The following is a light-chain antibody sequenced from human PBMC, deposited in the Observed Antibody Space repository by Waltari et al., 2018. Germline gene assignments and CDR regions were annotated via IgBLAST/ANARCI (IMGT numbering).Light chain of an antibody. CDR3: QMYVKLPVT. Sequence: EIVLTQSPATVSLSPGERATLSCRASQSVSGALAWYHQKPGQAPRLVIYGASSRASGIPERFSGSGFGTDFSLPISRLEPEDFAVYYCQMYVKLPVTFGQGTKVEIK. V-gene: IGKV3-20*01. CDR2: GAS. CDR1: QSVSGA. J-gene: IGKJ1*01.